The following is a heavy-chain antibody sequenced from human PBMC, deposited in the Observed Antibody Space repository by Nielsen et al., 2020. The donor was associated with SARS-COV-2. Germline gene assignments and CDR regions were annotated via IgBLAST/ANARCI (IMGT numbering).Heavy chain of an antibody. CDR1: GFTFSGSA. V-gene: IGHV3-73*01. CDR3: TRRDRAIVVAPAGDFDY. CDR2: IRSKANSYAT. Sequence: GGSLRLSCAASGFTFSGSAMHWVRQASGKGLEWVGRIRSKANSYATAYAASVKGRFTISRDDSKNTAYLQMNSLKTEDTAVYYCTRRDRAIVVAPAGDFDYWGQGTLVTVSS. J-gene: IGHJ4*02. D-gene: IGHD3-22*01.